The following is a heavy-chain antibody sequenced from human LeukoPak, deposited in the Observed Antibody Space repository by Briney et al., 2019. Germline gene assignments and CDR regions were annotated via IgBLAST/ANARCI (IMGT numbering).Heavy chain of an antibody. V-gene: IGHV3-30*03. Sequence: GGSLRLSCAASGFTFSSYDMHWVRQAPGKGLEWVAVISYDGSNKYYADSVKGRFTISRDNSKNTLYLQMNSLRAEDTAVYYCAGKDYYFDYWGQGTLVTVSP. CDR2: ISYDGSNK. J-gene: IGHJ4*02. CDR3: AGKDYYFDY. CDR1: GFTFSSYD. D-gene: IGHD3/OR15-3a*01.